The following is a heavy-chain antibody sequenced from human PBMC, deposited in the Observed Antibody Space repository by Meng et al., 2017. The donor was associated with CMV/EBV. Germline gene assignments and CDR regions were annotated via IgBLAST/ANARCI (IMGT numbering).Heavy chain of an antibody. CDR1: GFTFSSYS. D-gene: IGHD2-2*01. J-gene: IGHJ6*02. CDR2: INSSSSYI. CDR3: ARRYCSSTSCPPYYGMDV. V-gene: IGHV3-21*01. Sequence: GESLKISCAASGFTFSSYSMNWVRQAPGKGLEWVSSINSSSSYIYYADSVRGRFTISRDNAKNSLYLQMNSLRAEDTAVYYCARRYCSSTSCPPYYGMDVWGQGTTVTVSS.